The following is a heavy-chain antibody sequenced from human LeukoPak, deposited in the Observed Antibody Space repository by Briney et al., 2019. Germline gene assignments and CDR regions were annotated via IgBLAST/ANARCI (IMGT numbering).Heavy chain of an antibody. V-gene: IGHV1-69*06. CDR2: IIPIFGTA. CDR3: ASGLRYFDWFTLDY. CDR1: GGTFSSYA. D-gene: IGHD3-9*01. J-gene: IGHJ4*02. Sequence: ASVKVSCKASGGTFSSYAISWVRQAPGQGLEWMGGIIPIFGTANYAQKFQGRVTITADKSTSTAYMELSSLRSEDTAVYYCASGLRYFDWFTLDYWGQGTLVTVSS.